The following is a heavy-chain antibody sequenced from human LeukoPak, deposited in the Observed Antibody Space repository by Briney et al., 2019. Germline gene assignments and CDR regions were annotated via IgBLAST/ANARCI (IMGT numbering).Heavy chain of an antibody. CDR2: IGTAGDT. Sequence: GGSLRLSCAASGFTFTNYDMHWVRQAAGKGLEWVSAIGTAGDTHYPGSVKGRFTISRENAKNSLYLQMNSLSAGDTAVYYCASSPAYSSSWYAIDKWGQGTLVTVSS. V-gene: IGHV3-13*01. J-gene: IGHJ4*02. CDR3: ASSPAYSSSWYAIDK. D-gene: IGHD6-13*01. CDR1: GFTFTNYD.